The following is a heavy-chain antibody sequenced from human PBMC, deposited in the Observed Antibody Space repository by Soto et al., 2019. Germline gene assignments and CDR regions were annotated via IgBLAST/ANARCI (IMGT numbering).Heavy chain of an antibody. CDR1: GYTFTSYY. CDR3: ARTTYYYDSSGYYYFDY. Sequence: ASVKVSCKASGYTFTSYYMHWVRQAPGQGLEWMGIINPSGGSTSYAQKFQGRVTMTRDTSTSTVYMELSSLRSEDTAVYYCARTTYYYDSSGYYYFDYWGQGTLVTVSS. J-gene: IGHJ4*02. V-gene: IGHV1-46*01. CDR2: INPSGGST. D-gene: IGHD3-22*01.